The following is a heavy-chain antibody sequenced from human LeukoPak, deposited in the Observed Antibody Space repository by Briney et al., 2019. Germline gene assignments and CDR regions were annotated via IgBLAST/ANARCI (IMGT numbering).Heavy chain of an antibody. J-gene: IGHJ3*01. CDR3: ARGLALDF. CDR2: TYYRSKWYY. Sequence: LEWLGRTYYRSKWYYDYAVSVKSRIPISPHTSKNQFSLQFNSVTADDTAVYYCARGLALDFWGQGTMVAVSS. V-gene: IGHV6-1*01.